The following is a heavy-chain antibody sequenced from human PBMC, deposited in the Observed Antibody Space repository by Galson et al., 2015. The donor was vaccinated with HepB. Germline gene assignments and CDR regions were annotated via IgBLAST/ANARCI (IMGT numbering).Heavy chain of an antibody. CDR2: IDPSDSYT. CDR3: ARHPSYDFWSSYPLDN. V-gene: IGHV5-10-1*01. CDR1: GYSFSTYW. J-gene: IGHJ4*02. Sequence: QSGAEVKKPGESLRISCTGSGYSFSTYWISWVRQMPGKGLEWMGRIDPSDSYTNYSPSFQGRVTISVDKSISTAYLQLSSLKAWDTAMYYCARHPSYDFWSSYPLDNWGQGTLVTVSS. D-gene: IGHD3-3*01.